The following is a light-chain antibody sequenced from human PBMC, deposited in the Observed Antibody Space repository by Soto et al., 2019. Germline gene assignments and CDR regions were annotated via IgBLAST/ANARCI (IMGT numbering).Light chain of an antibody. CDR3: QQRSNWPPFT. CDR1: QSVSNNY. Sequence: PGERATLSCRATQSVSNNYLAWYQQKPGQAPRLLIHGASTRATGVPDRFSGSGSGTDFTLTISRLEPQDFAVYYCQQRSNWPPFTFGQGTRLEIK. V-gene: IGKV3D-20*02. J-gene: IGKJ5*01. CDR2: GAS.